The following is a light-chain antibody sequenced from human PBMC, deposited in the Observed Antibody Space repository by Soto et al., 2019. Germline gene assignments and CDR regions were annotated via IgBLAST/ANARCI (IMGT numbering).Light chain of an antibody. CDR1: SSDVGAYNY. CDR2: EVS. Sequence: QSALTQPPSASGSPGQSVTISCTGTSSDVGAYNYVSWYKQLPGKAPKLIIYEVSKRPSGVPDRFSGSKSGNTASLTVSGLQAEDEADYYCTSYAGTYSFFYVFGTGTKLTVL. V-gene: IGLV2-8*01. J-gene: IGLJ1*01. CDR3: TSYAGTYSFFYV.